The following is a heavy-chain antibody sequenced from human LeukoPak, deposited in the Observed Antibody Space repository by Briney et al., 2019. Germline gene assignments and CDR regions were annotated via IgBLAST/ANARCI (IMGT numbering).Heavy chain of an antibody. J-gene: IGHJ4*02. D-gene: IGHD6-6*01. Sequence: SETLSLTCAVYGGSFSGYYWSWIRQPPGKGLEWVGEINHSGSTNYNPSLKSRVTISVDTSKNQFSLKLSSVTAADTAVYYCARARWYSSSPPFDYWGQGTLVTVSS. CDR1: GGSFSGYY. V-gene: IGHV4-34*01. CDR3: ARARWYSSSPPFDY. CDR2: INHSGST.